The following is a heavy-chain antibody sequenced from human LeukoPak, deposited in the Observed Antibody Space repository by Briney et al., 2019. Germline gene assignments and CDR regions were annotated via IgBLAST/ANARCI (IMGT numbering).Heavy chain of an antibody. CDR2: INPNSGGT. V-gene: IGHV1-2*02. D-gene: IGHD6-13*01. J-gene: IGHJ4*02. CDR3: ARTVYSSSWYFLPLPYDY. Sequence: GASVKVSCKASGYTFTGYYMHWVRQAPGQGLEWMGWINPNSGGTNYAQKFQGRVTMTRDTSISTAYMELSRLRSDDTAVYYCARTVYSSSWYFLPLPYDYWRQGTLVTVPS. CDR1: GYTFTGYY.